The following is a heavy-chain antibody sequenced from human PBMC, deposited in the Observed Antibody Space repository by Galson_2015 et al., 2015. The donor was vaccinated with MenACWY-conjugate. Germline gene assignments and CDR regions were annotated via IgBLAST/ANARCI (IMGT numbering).Heavy chain of an antibody. CDR2: INQDGSEK. D-gene: IGHD1-14*01. Sequence: SLRLSCAASGFTFSNHWMSWVRQAPGKGLEWVANINQDGSEKNYVDSLRGRFSISRDNARNSVFLQMTSLRDEDTDVYYCATGNLLFEDWGQGTLVTVSS. CDR1: GFTFSNHW. CDR3: ATGNLLFED. V-gene: IGHV3-7*03. J-gene: IGHJ4*02.